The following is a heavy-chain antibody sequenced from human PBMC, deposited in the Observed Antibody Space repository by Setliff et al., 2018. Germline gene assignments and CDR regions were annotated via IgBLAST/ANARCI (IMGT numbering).Heavy chain of an antibody. CDR1: GGSINSSTYNSRSYY. CDR2: IHSSGSA. CDR3: ARDWEITVVREVTQYYYYMDI. V-gene: IGHV4-61*09. D-gene: IGHD3-10*01. J-gene: IGHJ6*03. Sequence: SETLSLTCTVSGGSINSSTYNSRSYYWSWIRQPAGKGLEWIGHIHSSGSANYNSSLESRLTMSLDPSKKQFSLKLRSVTAADTAVYYCARDWEITVVREVTQYYYYMDIWGKGNAVTVSS.